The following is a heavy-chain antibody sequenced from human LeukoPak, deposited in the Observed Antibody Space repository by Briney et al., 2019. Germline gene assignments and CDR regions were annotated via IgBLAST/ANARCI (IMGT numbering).Heavy chain of an antibody. Sequence: PSQTLSLTCTVSGGSISSVDYYWSWIRQPPGKGLEWIGYIYYSGSTYYNPSLKSRVTISVDTSKNQFSLKLGSVTAADTAVYYCARGGYYSNPPGYWGQGTLVTVSS. V-gene: IGHV4-30-4*08. J-gene: IGHJ4*02. CDR1: GGSISSVDYY. D-gene: IGHD4-11*01. CDR2: IYYSGST. CDR3: ARGGYYSNPPGY.